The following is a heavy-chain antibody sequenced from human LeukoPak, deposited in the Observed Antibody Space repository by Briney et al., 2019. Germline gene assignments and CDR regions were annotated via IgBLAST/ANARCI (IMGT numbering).Heavy chain of an antibody. J-gene: IGHJ3*02. D-gene: IGHD6-19*01. CDR3: ASYRRAVAGNVDMVAFDI. Sequence: PGGSLRLSCAASGFTFSDYYMSWIRQAPGKGLEWVSYISSSGSTIYYADSVKGRFTISRDNAKNSLYLQMNSLRAEDTAVYYCASYRRAVAGNVDMVAFDIWGQGTMVTVSS. V-gene: IGHV3-11*01. CDR1: GFTFSDYY. CDR2: ISSSGSTI.